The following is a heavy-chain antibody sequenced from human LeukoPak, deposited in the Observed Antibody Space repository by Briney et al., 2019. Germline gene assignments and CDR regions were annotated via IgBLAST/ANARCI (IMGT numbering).Heavy chain of an antibody. V-gene: IGHV3-15*01. CDR1: GFTFSNAW. D-gene: IGHD3-10*01. CDR2: IKSKTDGGTT. CDR3: TLPWGSGSYYDY. Sequence: GGSLRLSCAASGFTFSNAWLNWVRQAPGKGLEWVGHIKSKTDGGTTDYAAPVKGRFTISRDDSKNTLFLQMNSLKTEDTAVYYCTLPWGSGSYYDYWGQEPWSPSPQ. J-gene: IGHJ4*01.